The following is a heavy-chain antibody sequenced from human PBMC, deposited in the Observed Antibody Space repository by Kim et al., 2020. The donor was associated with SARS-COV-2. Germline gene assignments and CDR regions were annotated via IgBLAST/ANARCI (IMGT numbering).Heavy chain of an antibody. V-gene: IGHV3-49*04. J-gene: IGHJ6*02. CDR1: GFTFGDYA. Sequence: GGSLRLSCTASGFTFGDYAMSWVRQAPGKGLAWVGFIRSKAYGGTTEYAASVKGRFTISRDDSKSIAYLQMNSLKTEDTAVYYCTRRRGGSGSYSPEDVWGQGTTVTVSS. D-gene: IGHD1-26*01. CDR3: TRRRGGSGSYSPEDV. CDR2: IRSKAYGGTT.